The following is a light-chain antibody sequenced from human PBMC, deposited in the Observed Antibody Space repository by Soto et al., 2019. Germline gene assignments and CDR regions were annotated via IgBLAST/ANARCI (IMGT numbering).Light chain of an antibody. V-gene: IGKV3-15*01. CDR1: QSVGSN. CDR2: GAS. CDR3: QHYDNWPS. Sequence: EIVMTQSPATLSVSPGERATLSCRASQSVGSNLAWYQQKPGQAPRLLIYGASTRATGIPARFSGSGSGTEFTLTISSLQSEDFAVYHCQHYDNWPSFGGGTKVDIK. J-gene: IGKJ4*01.